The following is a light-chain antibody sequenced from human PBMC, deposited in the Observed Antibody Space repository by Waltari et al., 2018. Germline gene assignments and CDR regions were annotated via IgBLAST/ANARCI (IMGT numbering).Light chain of an antibody. V-gene: IGLV1-51*01. CDR2: DTH. CDR1: SSTLGDNY. CDR3: GTWDSSLSAAV. J-gene: IGLJ2*01. Sequence: QSVLTQPPSVSASPGQKVTISCSGSSSTLGDNYVSWYQQLPGTAPKLLIYDTHKRPSGIPARFSGSKSGTSATLGITGLQTGDEADYYCGTWDSSLSAAVFGGGTKLTVL.